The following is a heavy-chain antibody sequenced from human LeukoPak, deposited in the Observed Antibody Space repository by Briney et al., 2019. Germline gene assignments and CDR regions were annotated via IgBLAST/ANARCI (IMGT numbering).Heavy chain of an antibody. D-gene: IGHD6-19*01. CDR3: ARPGYRSRYFDY. CDR1: GYSFTSYW. CDR2: INPGDSET. Sequence: GESLKISCTGSGYSFTSYWIGWVRQMPGKGLEWMGIINPGDSETKYSPSFQGQVTISADKSISTAYLQWSSLKASDTAMYYCARPGYRSRYFDYWGQGTLITVSS. J-gene: IGHJ4*02. V-gene: IGHV5-51*01.